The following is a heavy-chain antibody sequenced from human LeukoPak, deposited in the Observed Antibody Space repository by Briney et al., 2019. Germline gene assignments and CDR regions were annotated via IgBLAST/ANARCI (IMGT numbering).Heavy chain of an antibody. Sequence: GTSLRLSCAGSGFTFSGFAMHWVRQAPGKGLEWVAATSYHGRDKYYADAVSGRFTISRDNSKNTLHLEMNSLRTDDTAVYYCTKECGGGGRRINLMVGGYGPWGQGTQVTVSS. CDR1: GFTFSGFA. V-gene: IGHV3-30*04. CDR2: TSYHGRDK. CDR3: TKECGGGGRRINLMVGGYGP. J-gene: IGHJ5*02. D-gene: IGHD3-22*01.